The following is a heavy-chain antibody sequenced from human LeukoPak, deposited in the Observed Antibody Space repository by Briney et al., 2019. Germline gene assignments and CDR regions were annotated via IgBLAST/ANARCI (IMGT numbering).Heavy chain of an antibody. CDR3: ARGAGWWLS. CDR1: EFTFSRYG. J-gene: IGHJ5*02. Sequence: GSLRLSCAASEFTFSRYGMHWVRQAPGKGLEWIGYIYYSGSTNYNPYLKSRVTISVDTSKNQFSLKLRSVTAADTAIYYCARGAGWWLSWGQGTLVTVSS. D-gene: IGHD5-12*01. V-gene: IGHV4-59*01. CDR2: IYYSGST.